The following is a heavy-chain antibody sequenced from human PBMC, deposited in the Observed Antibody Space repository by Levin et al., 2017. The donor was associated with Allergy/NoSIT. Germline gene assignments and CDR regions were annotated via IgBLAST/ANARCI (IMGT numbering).Heavy chain of an antibody. Sequence: GSLKISCAASGFIVSDSYMSWIRQAPGKGLEWVSYISRGNSYTNYLDSVKGRFTISRDNAKNSLYLQMNSLRAEDTAIYYCARGRVPNDYWGQGTLVTVSS. CDR3: ARGRVPNDY. CDR2: ISRGNSYT. D-gene: IGHD3-10*01. CDR1: GFIVSDSY. V-gene: IGHV3-11*05. J-gene: IGHJ4*02.